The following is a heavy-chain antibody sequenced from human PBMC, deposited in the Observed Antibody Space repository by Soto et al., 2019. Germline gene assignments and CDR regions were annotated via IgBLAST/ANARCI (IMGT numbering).Heavy chain of an antibody. D-gene: IGHD1-1*01. J-gene: IGHJ5*02. V-gene: IGHV4-61*01. CDR1: GGSVSSGSYY. CDR3: ASSLEYNWFDP. Sequence: SETLSLTCTVSGGSVSSGSYYWSWIRQPPGKGLEWIGYIYYSGSTNYNPSLKSRVTISVDTSKNQFSLKLSSVTAADTAVYYCASSLEYNWFDPWGQGTLVTV. CDR2: IYYSGST.